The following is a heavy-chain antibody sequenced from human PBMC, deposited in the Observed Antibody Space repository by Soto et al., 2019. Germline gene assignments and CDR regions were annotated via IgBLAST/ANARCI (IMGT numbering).Heavy chain of an antibody. CDR2: INPNSGGT. CDR1: GYTFTGYY. Sequence: GASVKVSCKASGYTFTGYYMHWVRQAPGQGLEWMGWINPNSGGTNYAQKFQGRVTMTRDTSISTAYMELSRLRSDDTAEYYCVRDQGRAAEMATIDYWGQGTLVTVSS. V-gene: IGHV1-2*02. D-gene: IGHD5-12*01. CDR3: VRDQGRAAEMATIDY. J-gene: IGHJ4*02.